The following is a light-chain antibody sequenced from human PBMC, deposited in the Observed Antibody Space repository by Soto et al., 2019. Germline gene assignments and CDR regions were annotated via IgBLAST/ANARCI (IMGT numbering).Light chain of an antibody. CDR1: QSISSSY. Sequence: EIVLTQSPATLSLSPGERATLSCRASQSISSSYLAWHQQKPRQPPRLLIYGASSRATSIPDRFSGSGSGTDSTLTISRLEPEDFAVYYCQQYGTSITFGQGTQLEI. J-gene: IGKJ5*01. V-gene: IGKV3-20*01. CDR2: GAS. CDR3: QQYGTSIT.